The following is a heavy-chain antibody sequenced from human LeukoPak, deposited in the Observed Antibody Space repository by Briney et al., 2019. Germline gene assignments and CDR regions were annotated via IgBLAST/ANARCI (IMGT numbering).Heavy chain of an antibody. CDR3: AKLDSSSSGLPDY. D-gene: IGHD6-6*01. CDR2: VTGSGGST. Sequence: PGGSLRLSCAASGSTFSSYAMSWVRQAPGKGLEWVSTVTGSGGSTYYADSIKGRFTISRDNSKNTLYLQMNSLRAEDTAVYYCAKLDSSSSGLPDYWGQGTLVTVSS. CDR1: GSTFSSYA. J-gene: IGHJ4*02. V-gene: IGHV3-23*01.